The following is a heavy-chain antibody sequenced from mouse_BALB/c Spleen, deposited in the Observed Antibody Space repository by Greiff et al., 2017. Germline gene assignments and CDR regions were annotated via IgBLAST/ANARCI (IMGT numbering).Heavy chain of an antibody. J-gene: IGHJ4*01. CDR2: IYPGGGYT. Sequence: VQLQQSGAELVRPGTSVKISCKASGYTFTNYWLGWVKQRPGHGLEWIGDIYPGGGYTNYNEKFKGKATLTADTSSSTAYMQLSSLTSEDSAVYFCARYGNGYAMDYWGQGTSVTVSS. D-gene: IGHD2-1*01. V-gene: IGHV1-63*02. CDR1: GYTFTNYW. CDR3: ARYGNGYAMDY.